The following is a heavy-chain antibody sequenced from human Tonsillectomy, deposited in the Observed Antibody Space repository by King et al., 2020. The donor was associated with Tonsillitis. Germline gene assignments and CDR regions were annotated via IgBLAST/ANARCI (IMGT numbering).Heavy chain of an antibody. V-gene: IGHV5-51*01. Sequence: VQLVESGAEVKKPGESLKISCKGSGYTFTDYWIGWVRQMPGKGLEWMGIIYPGDSGTRYSPSFQGQVTISADKSLSTAYLQWSSLKASDTAMYYCAREGIGFGELLSMDYWGQGTLVTVSS. CDR3: AREGIGFGELLSMDY. CDR1: GYTFTDYW. J-gene: IGHJ4*02. D-gene: IGHD3-10*01. CDR2: IYPGDSGT.